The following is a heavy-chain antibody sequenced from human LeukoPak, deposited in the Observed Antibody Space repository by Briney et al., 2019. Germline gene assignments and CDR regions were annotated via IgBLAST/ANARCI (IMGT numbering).Heavy chain of an antibody. Sequence: GGSLRLSCAPSGFTFSRHGMHWVRQAPGKGLEWVAIISNDGSRKYYAHSVEGRFTISRDNSKNTLYLQMDSLRAEDTAVYYCARDPSSGSYGAPDYFDYWGQGTLVTVSS. J-gene: IGHJ4*02. CDR2: ISNDGSRK. D-gene: IGHD1-26*01. V-gene: IGHV3-30*03. CDR1: GFTFSRHG. CDR3: ARDPSSGSYGAPDYFDY.